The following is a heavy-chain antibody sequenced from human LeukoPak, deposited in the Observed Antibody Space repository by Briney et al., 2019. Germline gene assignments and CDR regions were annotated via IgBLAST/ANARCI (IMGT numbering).Heavy chain of an antibody. Sequence: SVKVSCKASGGTFSSYAISWVRQAPGQGLEWMGGIIPIFGTANYAQKFQGRVTITADESTSTAYMELSSLRSEDTAVYYCARGGGQYYYDSSGYFYWGQGTLVTVSS. V-gene: IGHV1-69*13. CDR1: GGTFSSYA. CDR2: IIPIFGTA. J-gene: IGHJ4*02. CDR3: ARGGGQYYYDSSGYFY. D-gene: IGHD3-22*01.